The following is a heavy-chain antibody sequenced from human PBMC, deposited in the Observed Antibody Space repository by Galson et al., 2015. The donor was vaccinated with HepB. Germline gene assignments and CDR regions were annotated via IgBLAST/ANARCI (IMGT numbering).Heavy chain of an antibody. V-gene: IGHV1-69*13. J-gene: IGHJ3*02. CDR2: IIPIFGTA. D-gene: IGHD5-24*01. Sequence: SVKVSCKASGGTFSSYAISWVRQAPGQGLEWMGGIIPIFGTANYAQKFQGRVTITADESTSTAYMELSSLRSEDTAVYYCARDRDGYNYDASDIWGQGTMVTVSS. CDR1: GGTFSSYA. CDR3: ARDRDGYNYDASDI.